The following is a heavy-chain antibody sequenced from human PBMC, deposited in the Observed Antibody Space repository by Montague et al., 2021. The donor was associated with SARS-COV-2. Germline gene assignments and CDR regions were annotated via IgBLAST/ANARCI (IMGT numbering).Heavy chain of an antibody. CDR3: ARLRDGVVPSPILGVGPYYSYYYVDV. V-gene: IGHV4-34*01. CDR1: GTSFSGYY. Sequence: SETLSLTCAVHGTSFSGYYWNWIRQPPGKGLAWIGEINHGGSTKYSPSLKSRLTISADTSKNQFSLKLTSVAAADTAVYYCARLRDGVVPSPILGVGPYYSYYYVDVGGRGTTVTVSS. CDR2: INHGGST. J-gene: IGHJ6*03. D-gene: IGHD3-10*01.